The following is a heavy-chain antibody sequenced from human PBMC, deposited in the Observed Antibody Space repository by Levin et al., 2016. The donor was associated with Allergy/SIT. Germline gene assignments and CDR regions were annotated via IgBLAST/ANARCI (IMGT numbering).Heavy chain of an antibody. Sequence: GESLKISCAASGFTFSSYSMHWVRQAPGKGLEWVAVIWYDGSNKYYADSVKGRFTISRDNSKNTLYLQMNSLRAEDTAVYYCARSMSASFDYWGQGTLVAVSS. V-gene: IGHV3-33*01. J-gene: IGHJ4*02. CDR2: IWYDGSNK. CDR1: GFTFSSYS. CDR3: ARSMSASFDY.